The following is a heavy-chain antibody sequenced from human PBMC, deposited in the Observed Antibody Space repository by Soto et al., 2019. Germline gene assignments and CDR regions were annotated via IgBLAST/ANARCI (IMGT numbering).Heavy chain of an antibody. CDR3: AGKGDGTHGLDY. CDR1: GFTFSSHV. CDR2: INSGGSVI. V-gene: IGHV3-48*03. J-gene: IGHJ4*02. D-gene: IGHD1-1*01. Sequence: GGSLRLSCAASGFTFSSHVMTWVRQAPGRGLEWVSHINSGGSVILYADSVKGRVTISRDNSKNSLYLEMNSLRADDTAVYFCAGKGDGTHGLDYWGKGTLVTVSS.